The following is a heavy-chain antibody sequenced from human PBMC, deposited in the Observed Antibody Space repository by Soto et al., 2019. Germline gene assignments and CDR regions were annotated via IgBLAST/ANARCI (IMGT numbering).Heavy chain of an antibody. CDR1: GGSISSGSYY. CDR3: ATGSGWYDFYGMDV. CDR2: IYYSGST. Sequence: SETLSLTCTVSGGSISSGSYYWGWIRQPPGKGLEWIGSIYYSGSTYYNPSLKSRVTISVDTSKNQFSLKLSSVTAADTAVYYCATGSGWYDFYGMDVWGQGTTVTVSS. J-gene: IGHJ6*02. V-gene: IGHV4-39*01. D-gene: IGHD6-19*01.